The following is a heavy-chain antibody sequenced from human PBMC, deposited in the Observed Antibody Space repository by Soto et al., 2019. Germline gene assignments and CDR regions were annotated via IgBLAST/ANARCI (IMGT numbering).Heavy chain of an antibody. CDR3: AKDLKEVYGMDV. CDR1: GFTFSSYG. J-gene: IGHJ6*02. V-gene: IGHV3-30*18. CDR2: ISYDGSNK. Sequence: HPGGSLRLSCAASGFTFSSYGMHWVRQAPGKGLEWVAVISYDGSNKYYADSVKGRFTISRDNSKNTLYLQMNSLRAEDTAVYYCAKDLKEVYGMDVWGQGTTVTVSS.